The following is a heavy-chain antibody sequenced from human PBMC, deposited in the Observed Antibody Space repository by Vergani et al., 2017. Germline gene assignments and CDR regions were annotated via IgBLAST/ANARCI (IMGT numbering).Heavy chain of an antibody. J-gene: IGHJ6*03. D-gene: IGHD5-12*01. CDR2: INHTGRP. CDR1: GGSFTSYH. V-gene: IGHV4-34*01. CDR3: AGVNTEYNGHLYYYYYMDV. Sequence: QVQLQQWGGGLLKPSETLSLTCVVNGGSFTSYHWTWIRQSPGEGLEWVGDINHTGRPDYNPSLRSRLTMSVDKSRNQFSLTLNSVTATETAIYFCAGVNTEYNGHLYYYYYMDVWGQGTAVTVS.